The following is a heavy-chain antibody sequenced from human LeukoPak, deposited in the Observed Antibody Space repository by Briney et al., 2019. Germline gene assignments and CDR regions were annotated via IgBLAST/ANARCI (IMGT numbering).Heavy chain of an antibody. CDR3: ARAVNY. V-gene: IGHV3-7*01. Sequence: QSGGSLRLSCAASGFTFSSHWMSWVRQAPGKGLEWVANIKQDGSEKYYVDSVKGRFTISRDNAKNSLYLQMNSLRAEDTAIYYCARAVNYWGQGTLVTVSS. CDR1: GFTFSSHW. CDR2: IKQDGSEK. J-gene: IGHJ4*02.